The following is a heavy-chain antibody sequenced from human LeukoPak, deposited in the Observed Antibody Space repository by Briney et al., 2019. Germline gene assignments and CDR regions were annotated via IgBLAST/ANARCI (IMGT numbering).Heavy chain of an antibody. CDR1: GFTFSSSW. Sequence: GGSLRLSCAPSGFTFSSSWMSWVRQAPGKGLEWVANIKEDGSEKYYVDSVKGRFTISRDNAKNSLYLQMNSLRAEDTAVYYCASTPYWGQGTLVTVSS. V-gene: IGHV3-7*01. J-gene: IGHJ4*02. CDR2: IKEDGSEK. CDR3: ASTPY.